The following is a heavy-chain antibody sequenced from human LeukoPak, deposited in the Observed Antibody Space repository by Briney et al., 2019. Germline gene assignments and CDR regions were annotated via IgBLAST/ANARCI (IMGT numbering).Heavy chain of an antibody. D-gene: IGHD2-2*01. V-gene: IGHV3-74*01. J-gene: IGHJ5*02. CDR1: GFTFSSYW. Sequence: GGSLRLSCAASGFTFSSYWMHWVRQAPGKGLVWVSRINSDGSSTSYADSVKGRFTISRDNAKNTLYLQMNSPRAEDTAVYYCARDRACSSTSCRTNWFDPWGQGTLVTVSS. CDR2: INSDGSST. CDR3: ARDRACSSTSCRTNWFDP.